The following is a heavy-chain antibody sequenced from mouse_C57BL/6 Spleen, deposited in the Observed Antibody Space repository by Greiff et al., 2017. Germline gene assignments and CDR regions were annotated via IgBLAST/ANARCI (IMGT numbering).Heavy chain of an antibody. D-gene: IGHD1-1*01. V-gene: IGHV1-53*01. CDR1: GYTFTSYW. CDR3: ARPVYGSFYAMDY. Sequence: QVQLKQPGTELVKPGASVKLSCKASGYTFTSYWMHWVKQRPGQGLEWIGNINPSNGGTNYNEKFKSKATLTVDKSSSTAYMQLSSLTSEDSAVYYCARPVYGSFYAMDYWGQGTSVTVSS. CDR2: INPSNGGT. J-gene: IGHJ4*01.